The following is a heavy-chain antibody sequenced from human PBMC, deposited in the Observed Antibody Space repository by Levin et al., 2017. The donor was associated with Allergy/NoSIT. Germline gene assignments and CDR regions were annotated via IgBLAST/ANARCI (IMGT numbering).Heavy chain of an antibody. CDR2: IRSKAYGGTT. CDR3: TRDEGSMVRELAPGY. CDR1: GFTFGDYA. Sequence: PGGSLRLSCTASGFTFGDYAMSWFRQAPGKGLEWVGFIRSKAYGGTTEYAASVKGRFTISRDDSKSIAYLQMNSLKTEDTAVYYCTRDEGSMVRELAPGYWGQGTLVTVSS. V-gene: IGHV3-49*03. D-gene: IGHD3-10*01. J-gene: IGHJ4*02.